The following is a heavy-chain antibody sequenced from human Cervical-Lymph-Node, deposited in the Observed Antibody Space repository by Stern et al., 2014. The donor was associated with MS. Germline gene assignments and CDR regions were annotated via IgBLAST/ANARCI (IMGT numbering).Heavy chain of an antibody. Sequence: EVQLVESGAEVKKPGESLKISCKGSEYNLNTHWIAWVRQMPAKGLEWLGHIYTGNSDTRYNPSLQGQVSISADKSITTAYLHFSSLKASDSAMYFCARHGGPNWNHEAHNWFDPWGQGTLVTVSS. CDR3: ARHGGPNWNHEAHNWFDP. J-gene: IGHJ5*02. D-gene: IGHD1-14*01. V-gene: IGHV5-51*03. CDR1: EYNLNTHW. CDR2: IYTGNSDT.